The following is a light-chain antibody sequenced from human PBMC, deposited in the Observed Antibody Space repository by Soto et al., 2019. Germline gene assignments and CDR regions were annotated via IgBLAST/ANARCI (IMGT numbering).Light chain of an antibody. J-gene: IGLJ2*01. V-gene: IGLV2-14*03. CDR2: DVN. CDR1: SSDVGGYNY. Sequence: QSALTQPASVSGSPGQSITIPCTGTSSDVGGYNYVSWYQQHPGKAPKLMMYDVNNRPSGVAIRFSGSKSGNTASLTISGLQAEDEADYYCSSYTSNRVLFGGGTKVTVL. CDR3: SSYTSNRVL.